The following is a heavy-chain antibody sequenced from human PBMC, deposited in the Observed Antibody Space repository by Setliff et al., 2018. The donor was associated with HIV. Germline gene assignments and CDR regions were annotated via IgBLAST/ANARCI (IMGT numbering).Heavy chain of an antibody. CDR3: ASLYNWNPRGGVGGAFDI. Sequence: SETLSLTCTVSGGSISSSSYYWGWIRQPPGQGLEWIGSIYYSGSTYYNPSLKSRVTILVDTSKKRLSLKMSSVTAADTAVYYCASLYNWNPRGGVGGAFDIWGQGTMVTVSS. CDR2: IYYSGST. D-gene: IGHD1-20*01. CDR1: GGSISSSSYY. V-gene: IGHV4-39*07. J-gene: IGHJ3*02.